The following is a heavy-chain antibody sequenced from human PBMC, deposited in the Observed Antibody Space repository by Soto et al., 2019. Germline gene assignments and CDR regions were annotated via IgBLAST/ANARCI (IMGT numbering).Heavy chain of an antibody. D-gene: IGHD3-10*01. J-gene: IGHJ4*02. V-gene: IGHV3-23*01. Sequence: PGGSLRLSCAASGFKFSNYAMSWVRQAPGEGLEWVSLISATGGGTYYADSVKGRFTISRDNSHNTLYLQVHSLTAEDTAVYYCAKGMFSSSPAEAGSFDYWGKGALVTVSS. CDR1: GFKFSNYA. CDR3: AKGMFSSSPAEAGSFDY. CDR2: ISATGGGT.